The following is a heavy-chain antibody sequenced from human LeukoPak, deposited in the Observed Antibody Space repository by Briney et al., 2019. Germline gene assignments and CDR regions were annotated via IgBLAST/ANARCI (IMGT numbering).Heavy chain of an antibody. V-gene: IGHV3-23*01. Sequence: GGSLRLSCAASGFTFNDYGMSWVRQAPGKGLEWVSTISGSGISTYYADSVKGRFTISRDNSRNTLYLRMNSLRAEDTALYYCVKGDNNILTGYYNSFDYWGQGTLVTVSS. CDR1: GFTFNDYG. CDR2: ISGSGIST. CDR3: VKGDNNILTGYYNSFDY. D-gene: IGHD3-9*01. J-gene: IGHJ4*02.